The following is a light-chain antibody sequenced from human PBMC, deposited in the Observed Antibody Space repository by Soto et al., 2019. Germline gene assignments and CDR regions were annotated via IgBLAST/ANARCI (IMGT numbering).Light chain of an antibody. Sequence: DIQVTQSPSSVSASVGDRVTITCRASQGLVNWLAWYQQKPGKAPKLLIYAASSFQSGVPSRFSGSGSGTDFTLTISSLQPEDFANYYCQQTSSFPPTFGGGTKVEI. CDR1: QGLVNW. V-gene: IGKV1-12*01. CDR2: AAS. CDR3: QQTSSFPPT. J-gene: IGKJ4*01.